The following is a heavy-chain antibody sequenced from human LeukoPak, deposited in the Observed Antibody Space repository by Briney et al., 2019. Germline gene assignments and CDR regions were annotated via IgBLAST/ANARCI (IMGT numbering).Heavy chain of an antibody. CDR3: ARDSLATRTPFDY. J-gene: IGHJ4*02. Sequence: PSETLSLTCTVSGGSISSGSYYWSWIRQPAGKGLEWIGRIYTSGSTNYNPSLKSRVTISVDTSKNQFSLKLSFVTAADTAVYYCARDSLATRTPFDYWGQGTLVTVSS. D-gene: IGHD5-24*01. V-gene: IGHV4-61*02. CDR1: GGSISSGSYY. CDR2: IYTSGST.